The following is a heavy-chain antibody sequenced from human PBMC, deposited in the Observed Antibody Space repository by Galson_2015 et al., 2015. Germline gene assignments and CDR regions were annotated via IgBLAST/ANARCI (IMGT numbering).Heavy chain of an antibody. CDR3: ARDWRREWRNLLDY. Sequence: SLRLSCAASGFTFSDYYMSWIRQAPGKGLEWVSYVSSSSSYTNYADSVKGRFTISRDNAKNSLYLQMNSLRDEDTAVYYCARDWRREWRNLLDYGGQGTLVTVSS. J-gene: IGHJ4*02. CDR2: VSSSSSYT. CDR1: GFTFSDYY. D-gene: IGHD1-14*01. V-gene: IGHV3-11*06.